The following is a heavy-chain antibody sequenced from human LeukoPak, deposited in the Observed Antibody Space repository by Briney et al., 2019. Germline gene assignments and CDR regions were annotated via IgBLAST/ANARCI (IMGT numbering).Heavy chain of an antibody. V-gene: IGHV3-23*01. D-gene: IGHD3-3*01. J-gene: IGHJ4*02. CDR2: ISGSGGST. CDR3: AKDVDDFWSGNYKGVDY. CDR1: GFAFSNYA. Sequence: PGGSLRPSCAASGFAFSNYAMNWVRQAPGKGLEWVSGISGSGGSTYYADSVKGRFTISRDNSKNTLYLQMNSLRAEDTAVYYCAKDVDDFWSGNYKGVDYWGQGTLVTVSS.